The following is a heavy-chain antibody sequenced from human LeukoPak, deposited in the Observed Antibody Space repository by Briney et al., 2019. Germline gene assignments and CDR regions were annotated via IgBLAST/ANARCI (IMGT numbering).Heavy chain of an antibody. CDR1: GFSFSGYA. J-gene: IGHJ4*02. CDR2: ISHDEKNK. V-gene: IGHV3-30*04. D-gene: IGHD3-10*01. Sequence: GALILSCAASGFSFSGYAMHWVRRPPGKGREGVAVISHDEKNKFYAESVKGRFTISRDNSKNTLFLEMNSLRPEDTAFYYCATTFRGVIITRLDYWGQGTLVTVSS. CDR3: ATTFRGVIITRLDY.